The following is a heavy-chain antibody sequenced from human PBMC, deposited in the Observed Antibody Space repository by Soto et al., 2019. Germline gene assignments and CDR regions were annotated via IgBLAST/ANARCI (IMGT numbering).Heavy chain of an antibody. CDR3: ARQDCSGGSCYSVLFSFDY. D-gene: IGHD2-15*01. Sequence: VTPSETLSLTCTVSGGSISSSSYYWGWIRQPPGKGLEWIGSIYYSGSTYYNPSLKSRVTISVDTSKNQFSLKLSSVTAADTAVYYCARQDCSGGSCYSVLFSFDYWGQGTLVTVS. CDR2: IYYSGST. CDR1: GGSISSSSYY. V-gene: IGHV4-39*01. J-gene: IGHJ4*02.